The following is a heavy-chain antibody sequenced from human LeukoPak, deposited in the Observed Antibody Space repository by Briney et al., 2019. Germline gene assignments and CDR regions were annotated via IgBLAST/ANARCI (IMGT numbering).Heavy chain of an antibody. CDR1: GFTFSSYA. CDR2: ISYDGSNK. Sequence: PGGSLRLSCAASGFTFSSYALHWVRQAPGKGLEWVAVISYDGSNKYYADSVKGRFTISRDNSKNTLYLQMNSLRAEDTAVYYCAKGGLGYCSSTSCYADYWGQGTLVTVSS. J-gene: IGHJ4*02. D-gene: IGHD2-2*01. CDR3: AKGGLGYCSSTSCYADY. V-gene: IGHV3-30-3*01.